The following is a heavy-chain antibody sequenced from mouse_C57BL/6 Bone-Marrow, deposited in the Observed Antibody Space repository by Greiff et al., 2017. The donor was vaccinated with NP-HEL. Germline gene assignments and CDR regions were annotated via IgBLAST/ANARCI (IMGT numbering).Heavy chain of an antibody. CDR3: TRGTHYAMDY. J-gene: IGHJ4*01. Sequence: VQLQQSGAELVRPGASVTLSFKASGYTFTDYEMHWVKQTPVHGLEWIGAIDPETGGTAYNQKFKGKAILTADKSSSTAYMELRSLTSEDSAVYYCTRGTHYAMDYWGQGTSVTVSS. D-gene: IGHD2-14*01. CDR1: GYTFTDYE. V-gene: IGHV1-15*01. CDR2: IDPETGGT.